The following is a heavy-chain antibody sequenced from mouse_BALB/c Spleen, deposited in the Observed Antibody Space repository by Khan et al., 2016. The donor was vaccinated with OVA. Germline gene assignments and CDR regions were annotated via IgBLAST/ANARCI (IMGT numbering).Heavy chain of an antibody. Sequence: QVQLKESGPGLVAPSQSLSITCTVSGFSLSNYGVHWVRQPPGKGLEWLGVIWTGGITNYNSALMSSLSISKDNSKSQVFLKMNRLQTDDTAIYYCARSYDYGVGGFAYWGQGTLVTVSA. CDR2: IWTGGIT. D-gene: IGHD2-4*01. CDR1: GFSLSNYG. CDR3: ARSYDYGVGGFAY. J-gene: IGHJ3*01. V-gene: IGHV2-9*02.